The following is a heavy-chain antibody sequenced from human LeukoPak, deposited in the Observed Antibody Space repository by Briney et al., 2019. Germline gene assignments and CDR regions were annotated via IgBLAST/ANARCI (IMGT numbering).Heavy chain of an antibody. Sequence: GGSLRLSCAASGFTFSSYAMSWVRQARGKGLEWVSGISGSSTSTYYADSVKGRFTISRDNSKNTLYLQMNSLRAEDTAVYYCAGQYQLLSNAFDIWGQGTMVTVSS. CDR2: ISGSSTST. CDR3: AGQYQLLSNAFDI. J-gene: IGHJ3*02. V-gene: IGHV3-23*01. CDR1: GFTFSSYA. D-gene: IGHD2-2*01.